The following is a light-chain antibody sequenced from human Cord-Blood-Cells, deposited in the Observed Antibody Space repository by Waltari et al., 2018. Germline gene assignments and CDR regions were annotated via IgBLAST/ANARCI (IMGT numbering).Light chain of an antibody. CDR3: CSYAGSSTWV. CDR2: EGS. J-gene: IGLJ3*02. CDR1: SSDGGSYNL. Sequence: QSALTQPASVSGSPGQSITISCTGTSSDGGSYNLVSWYQQHPGKAPKLMIYEGSKRPSGVSNRFSGSKSGNTDSLTISGLQAEDEADYYCCSYAGSSTWVFGGGTKLTVL. V-gene: IGLV2-23*01.